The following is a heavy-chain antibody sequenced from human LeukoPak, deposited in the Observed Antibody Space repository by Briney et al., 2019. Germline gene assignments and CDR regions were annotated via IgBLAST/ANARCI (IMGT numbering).Heavy chain of an antibody. CDR1: GGXISSYS. Sequence: SETLSLTCTVSGGXISSYSCSWIRQPPGKGLEWIGYIYYSGSTNYNPSLKSRVTISVDTSKNQFSLKLSSVTAADTAVYYCARAPLGYYDSSGYYYRYFDLWGRGTLVTVSS. CDR2: IYYSGST. V-gene: IGHV4-59*01. D-gene: IGHD3-22*01. J-gene: IGHJ2*01. CDR3: ARAPLGYYDSSGYYYRYFDL.